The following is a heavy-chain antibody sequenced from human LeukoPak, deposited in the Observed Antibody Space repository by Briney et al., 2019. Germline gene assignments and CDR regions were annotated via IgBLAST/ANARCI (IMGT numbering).Heavy chain of an antibody. D-gene: IGHD3-3*01. Sequence: GGSLRLSWAASGFTFSSYAMHWVRQAPGKGLEYVSAISSNGGSTYYANSVKGRFTISRDNSKNTLYLQMGSLRAEDMAVYYCARSRASRILEWPFDYWGQGTLVTVSS. CDR2: ISSNGGST. CDR1: GFTFSSYA. CDR3: ARSRASRILEWPFDY. V-gene: IGHV3-64*01. J-gene: IGHJ4*02.